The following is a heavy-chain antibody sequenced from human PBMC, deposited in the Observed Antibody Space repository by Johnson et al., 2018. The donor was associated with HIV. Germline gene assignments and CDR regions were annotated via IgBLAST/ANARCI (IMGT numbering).Heavy chain of an antibody. Sequence: QVQLVESGGGVVQPGRSLRLSCAASGFTFSSYAMHWVRQAPGKGLEWVAVISYDGSNKYYADSVKGRFTISRDNSKNTLYRQMNSLRAEDTAVYYCAGDHGIVYADAFDIWGQGTMVTVSS. J-gene: IGHJ3*02. CDR2: ISYDGSNK. CDR3: AGDHGIVYADAFDI. V-gene: IGHV3-30-3*01. D-gene: IGHD1-26*01. CDR1: GFTFSSYA.